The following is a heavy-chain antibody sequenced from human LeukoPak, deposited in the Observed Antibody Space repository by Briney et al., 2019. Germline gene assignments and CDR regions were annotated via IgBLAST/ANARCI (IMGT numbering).Heavy chain of an antibody. D-gene: IGHD3-16*01. V-gene: IGHV5-51*01. Sequence: GESLKISCKASGYSFPNYWIGWVRQMPGKGLEWMGIIYPGDSDTRYSPSFQGQITISADKSISTAYLQWSSLKASDTAMYYCARPPFEGEPFPFDYWGQGTLVTVSS. CDR2: IYPGDSDT. J-gene: IGHJ4*02. CDR3: ARPPFEGEPFPFDY. CDR1: GYSFPNYW.